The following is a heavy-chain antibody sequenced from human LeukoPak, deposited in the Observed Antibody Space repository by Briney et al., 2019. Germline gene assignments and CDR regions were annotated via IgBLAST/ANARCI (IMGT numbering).Heavy chain of an antibody. D-gene: IGHD3-16*01. V-gene: IGHV3-7*01. CDR2: IKSDGGEK. CDR3: VRALGSPTADH. Sequence: GGSLRLSCAASGFTFTNNWMSWVRQAPGKGLGWVANIKSDGGEKYYVDSVEGRFTISRDNAKNTVSLQMDSLRGEDTAVYYCVRALGSPTADHWGQGTLVTVSS. CDR1: GFTFTNNW. J-gene: IGHJ4*02.